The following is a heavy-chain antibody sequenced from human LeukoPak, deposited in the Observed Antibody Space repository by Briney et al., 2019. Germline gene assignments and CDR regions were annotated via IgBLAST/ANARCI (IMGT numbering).Heavy chain of an antibody. CDR2: IYYSGST. Sequence: SETLSLTCTVSGGSISSNSYYWGWIRQPPGKGLEWIASIYYSGSTYYNPSLKSRVTMSVDTSKNQFSLKLSSVTAADTAVYYCARGGDDFWSGYRAYYFDSWGQGTLVTVSS. J-gene: IGHJ4*02. CDR3: ARGGDDFWSGYRAYYFDS. V-gene: IGHV4-39*07. D-gene: IGHD3-3*01. CDR1: GGSISSNSYY.